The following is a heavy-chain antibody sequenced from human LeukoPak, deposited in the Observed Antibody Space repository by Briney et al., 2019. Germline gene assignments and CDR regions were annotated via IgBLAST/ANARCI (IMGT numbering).Heavy chain of an antibody. CDR3: ARDLSAVAGTGDY. V-gene: IGHV3-30-3*01. Sequence: GGSLRLSCAASGFTFSSYAMHWVRQAPGKGLGWVAVISYDGSNKYYADSVKGRFTISRDNSKNTLYLQMNSLRAEDTAVYYCARDLSAVAGTGDYWGQGTLVTVSS. CDR1: GFTFSSYA. D-gene: IGHD6-19*01. J-gene: IGHJ4*02. CDR2: ISYDGSNK.